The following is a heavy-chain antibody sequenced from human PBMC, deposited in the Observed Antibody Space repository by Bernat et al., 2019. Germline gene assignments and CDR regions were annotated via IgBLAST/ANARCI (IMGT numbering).Heavy chain of an antibody. CDR3: ARGRRVYGMDV. CDR2: IKPDGSEM. CDR1: GFNINSYW. Sequence: EVQVVESGGGLVKPGGSLRLSCAASGFNINSYWTTWVRQAPGKGLEWVANIKPDGSEMFYVDSVKGRFTISRDNSKNSLYLQMNSLRAEDTAVYYCARGRRVYGMDVWGQGTTVTVSS. V-gene: IGHV3-7*03. J-gene: IGHJ6*02.